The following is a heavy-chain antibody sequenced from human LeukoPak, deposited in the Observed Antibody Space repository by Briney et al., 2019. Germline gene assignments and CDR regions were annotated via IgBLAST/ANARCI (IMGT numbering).Heavy chain of an antibody. D-gene: IGHD3-22*01. CDR2: INQDGSEM. Sequence: GGSLRLSCAASGFTFSNYWMSWVRQPPGKGLEWLANINQDGSEMYYVDSVKGRFTISRDNGKNSLYLQIKSLRADDTAVYYCARDLGSMIVVRTTNWYFDLWGRGTLVTVSS. CDR3: ARDLGSMIVVRTTNWYFDL. CDR1: GFTFSNYW. V-gene: IGHV3-7*01. J-gene: IGHJ2*01.